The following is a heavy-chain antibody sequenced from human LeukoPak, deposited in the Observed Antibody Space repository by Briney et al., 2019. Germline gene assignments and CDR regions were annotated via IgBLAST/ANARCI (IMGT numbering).Heavy chain of an antibody. D-gene: IGHD2-2*01. J-gene: IGHJ5*02. CDR1: GGSISSSSYY. V-gene: IGHV4-39*01. CDR2: IYYSGST. CDR3: ASVHNSRTYWFDP. Sequence: ASETPSLTCTVSGGSISSSSYYWGWIRQPPGKGLEWIGSIYYSGSTYYNPSLKSRVTISVDTSKNQFSLKLSSVTAADTAVYYCASVHNSRTYWFDPWGQGTLVTVSS.